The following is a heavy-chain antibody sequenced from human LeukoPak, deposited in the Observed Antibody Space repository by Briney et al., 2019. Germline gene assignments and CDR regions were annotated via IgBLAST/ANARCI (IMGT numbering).Heavy chain of an antibody. CDR2: ISSSSSYI. CDR1: GFTFSSYS. CDR3: ARGTLLWFGELFTEDYFDY. V-gene: IGHV3-21*01. D-gene: IGHD3-10*01. J-gene: IGHJ4*02. Sequence: GGSLRLSCAASGFTFSSYSMNWVRQAPGKGLEWVSSISSSSSYIYYADSVKGRFTISRDNAKNSLYLQMNSLRAEDTAVYYCARGTLLWFGELFTEDYFDYWGQGTLDTVSS.